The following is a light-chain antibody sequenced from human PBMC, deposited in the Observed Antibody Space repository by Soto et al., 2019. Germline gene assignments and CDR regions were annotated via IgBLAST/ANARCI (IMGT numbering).Light chain of an antibody. CDR3: GSYTSSSSLV. CDR2: DVT. CDR1: SSDVGGYNF. J-gene: IGLJ2*01. V-gene: IGLV2-14*03. Sequence: QSALTQPASVSGSPGQSITISCTGTSSDVGGYNFVSWYQQHPGKAPKLMIFDVTNRPSGVSNRFSGSKSVNTASLTISGIQAEDEAGYYCGSYTSSSSLVFGGGTKVTVL.